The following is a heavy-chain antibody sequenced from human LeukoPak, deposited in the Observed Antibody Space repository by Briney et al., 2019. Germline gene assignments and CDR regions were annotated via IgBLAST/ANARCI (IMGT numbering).Heavy chain of an antibody. CDR1: GGSFSGYY. J-gene: IGHJ4*02. Sequence: SETLSLTCAVNGGSFSGYYWSWIRQPPGKGLEWIGEINHSGSTNYNPSLKSRVTISVGTSKNQFSLKLSSVTAADTAVYYCARGRVGATQFDYWGQGTLVTVSS. V-gene: IGHV4-34*01. CDR3: ARGRVGATQFDY. CDR2: INHSGST. D-gene: IGHD1-26*01.